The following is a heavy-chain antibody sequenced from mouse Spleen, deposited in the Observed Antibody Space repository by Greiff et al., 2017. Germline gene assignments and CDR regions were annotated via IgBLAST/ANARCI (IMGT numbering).Heavy chain of an antibody. CDR2: ILPGSGST. CDR1: GYTFTGYW. D-gene: IGHD2-1*01. V-gene: IGHV1-9*01. Sequence: QAQLKQSGAELMKPGASVKLSCKATGYTFTGYWIEWVKQRPGHGLEWIGEILPGSGSTNYNEKFKGKATFTADTSSNTAYMQLSSLTTEDSAIYYCARRPVYYGKTLFAYWGQGTLVTVSA. J-gene: IGHJ3*01. CDR3: ARRPVYYGKTLFAY.